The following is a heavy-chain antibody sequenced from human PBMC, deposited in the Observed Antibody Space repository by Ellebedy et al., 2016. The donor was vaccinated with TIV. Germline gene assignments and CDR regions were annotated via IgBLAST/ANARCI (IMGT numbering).Heavy chain of an antibody. Sequence: SETLSLXXTVSGGSISSGGYYWSWIRQHPGKGLEWIGYIYYSGSTYYNPSLKSRVTISVDTSKNQFSLKLSSVTAADTAVYYCAGGIVVVPAAPYWYFDLWGRGTLVTVSS. CDR2: IYYSGST. J-gene: IGHJ2*01. V-gene: IGHV4-31*03. CDR1: GGSISSGGYY. D-gene: IGHD2-2*01. CDR3: AGGIVVVPAAPYWYFDL.